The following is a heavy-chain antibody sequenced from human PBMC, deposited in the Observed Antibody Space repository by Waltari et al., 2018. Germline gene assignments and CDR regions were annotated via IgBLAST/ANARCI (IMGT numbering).Heavy chain of an antibody. CDR2: SDIDGSET. CDR1: GFTFSSHW. J-gene: IGHJ4*02. Sequence: EVQLVESGGGLVQPGGSLTLSCAASGFTFSSHWMHWVRQAPGKGLEWVSRSDIDGSETPYADSVKGRFTISRDNSKNTVLLHMNSLRGEDTAVYYCARDGHGTVDFDYWGQGTLVTVSS. V-gene: IGHV3-74*01. CDR3: ARDGHGTVDFDY.